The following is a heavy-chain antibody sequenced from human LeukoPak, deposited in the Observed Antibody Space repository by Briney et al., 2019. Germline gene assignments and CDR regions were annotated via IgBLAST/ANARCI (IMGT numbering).Heavy chain of an antibody. D-gene: IGHD1-26*01. V-gene: IGHV4-59*01. CDR1: GGSISSYY. Sequence: SEALSLTCTVSGGSISSYYWSWIRQPPGKGLEWIGYIYYSGSTIYNPSLKSRVTISVGKSKNQFSLKLSSVTTADTAVVYRVRDYSWSYYGYFDLWGRGTRVTVSS. CDR2: IYYSGST. J-gene: IGHJ2*01. CDR3: VRDYSWSYYGYFDL.